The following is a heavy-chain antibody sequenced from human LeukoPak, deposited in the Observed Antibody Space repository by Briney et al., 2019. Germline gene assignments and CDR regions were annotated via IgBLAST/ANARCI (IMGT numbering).Heavy chain of an antibody. CDR3: ARLRRVYDSSGYYSSHFDY. D-gene: IGHD3-22*01. Sequence: PSETLSLTCAVYGGSFSGYYWSWIRQPPGKGLEWIGEINHSGSTNYNPSLKSRVTISVDTSKNQFSLKLSSVTAADTAVYYCARLRRVYDSSGYYSSHFDYWGRGTLVTVSS. J-gene: IGHJ4*02. CDR2: INHSGST. CDR1: GGSFSGYY. V-gene: IGHV4-34*01.